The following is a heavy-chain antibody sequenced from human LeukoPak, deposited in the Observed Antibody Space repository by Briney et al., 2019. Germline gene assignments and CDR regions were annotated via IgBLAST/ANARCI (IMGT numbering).Heavy chain of an antibody. V-gene: IGHV3-23*01. J-gene: IGHJ4*02. D-gene: IGHD6-13*01. CDR2: ISGSGGST. CDR3: ARGGVAAAASIDY. CDR1: GFTFSSYA. Sequence: GGSLRLSCAASGFTFSSYAMSWVRQAPGKGLEWVSAISGSGGSTYYADSVKGRFTISRDNSKNTLSLQMNSLRADDTAVYYCARGGVAAAASIDYWGQGTLVTVSS.